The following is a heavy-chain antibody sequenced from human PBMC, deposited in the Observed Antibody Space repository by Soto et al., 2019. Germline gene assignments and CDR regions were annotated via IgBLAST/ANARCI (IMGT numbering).Heavy chain of an antibody. V-gene: IGHV1-69*08. Sequence: QVQLVQSGAEVKKPGSSVKVSCKASGGTFSSYTISWVRQAPGQGLEWMGRIIPILGIANYAQKFQGRVTLTADNSTSTAYMELSSLRSEYTAVYYCARDVEMSYWGQRTLVTVSS. CDR3: ARDVEMSY. J-gene: IGHJ4*02. CDR2: IIPILGIA. CDR1: GGTFSSYT. D-gene: IGHD3-3*01.